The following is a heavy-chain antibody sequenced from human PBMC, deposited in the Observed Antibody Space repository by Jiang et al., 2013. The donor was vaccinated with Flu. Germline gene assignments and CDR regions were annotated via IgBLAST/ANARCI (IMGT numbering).Heavy chain of an antibody. J-gene: IGHJ5*02. CDR3: ARSFFAPAWFDP. V-gene: IGHV2-5*05. CDR2: IYWDDDK. Sequence: KPTQTLTLTCTFSGFSLSTSGVAVGWIRQPPGKALEWLALIYWDDDKRYVTSLRNRVAIAKDSSRSQVTLTMTNVSPSDTATYYCARSFFAPAWFDPWGQGILVTVAS. CDR1: GFSLSTSGVA.